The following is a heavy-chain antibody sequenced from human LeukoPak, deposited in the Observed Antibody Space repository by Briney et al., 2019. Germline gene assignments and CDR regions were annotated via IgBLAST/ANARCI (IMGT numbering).Heavy chain of an antibody. D-gene: IGHD3-3*01. CDR2: ISGSGGST. V-gene: IGHV3-23*01. CDR1: GFTFSSYA. CDR3: AKDTVYYDFWSGYPPFDY. J-gene: IGHJ4*02. Sequence: GGSLRLSCAASGFTFSSYAMSWVRQAPGKGLEWVSAISGSGGSTYYADSVKGRFTIYRDNSKNTLYLQMNSLRAEDTAVYYCAKDTVYYDFWSGYPPFDYWGQGTLVTVSS.